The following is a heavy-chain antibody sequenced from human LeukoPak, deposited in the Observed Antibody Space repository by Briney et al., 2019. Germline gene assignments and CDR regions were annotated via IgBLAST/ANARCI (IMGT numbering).Heavy chain of an antibody. CDR2: IYPGDSDT. V-gene: IGHV5-51*01. CDR3: ARHEYYDILTGYYQGNRFDP. J-gene: IGHJ5*02. D-gene: IGHD3-9*01. CDR1: GYSFTSYW. Sequence: GESLKISCKGSGYSFTSYWIGWVRQMPGKGLEWMGIIYPGDSDTRYSPSFQGQVTISADKSISTAYLQWSSLKASDTAMYYCARHEYYDILTGYYQGNRFDPWGQGTLVTVSS.